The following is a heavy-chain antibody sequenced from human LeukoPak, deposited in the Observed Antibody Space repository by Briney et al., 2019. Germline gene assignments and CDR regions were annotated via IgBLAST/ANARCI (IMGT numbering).Heavy chain of an antibody. CDR3: GASRQYVGAFDI. V-gene: IGHV3-48*03. CDR2: ISSGGTTI. D-gene: IGHD3-16*01. Sequence: GGSLRLSCAASGFTFSTYELYWVRQAPGKGLEWISYISSGGTTIKYADSVRGRFTISRDDGRESLYLQMNSLRVEGTAIYYCGASRQYVGAFDIWGQGTLVSVSS. CDR1: GFTFSTYE. J-gene: IGHJ3*02.